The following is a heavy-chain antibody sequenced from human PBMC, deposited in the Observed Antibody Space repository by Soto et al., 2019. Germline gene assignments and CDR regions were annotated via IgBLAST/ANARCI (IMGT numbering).Heavy chain of an antibody. CDR1: VFTFSSYA. CDR3: AKDQNIQLWPRYYYYGMDV. D-gene: IGHD5-18*01. V-gene: IGHV3-23*01. CDR2: ISGSGGST. J-gene: IGHJ6*02. Sequence: PGGSLRLSCAASVFTFSSYAMSWVRQAPGKGLEWVSAISGSGGSTYYADSVKGRFTISRDNSKNTLYLQMNSLRAEDTAVYYCAKDQNIQLWPRYYYYGMDVWGQGTTVTVSS.